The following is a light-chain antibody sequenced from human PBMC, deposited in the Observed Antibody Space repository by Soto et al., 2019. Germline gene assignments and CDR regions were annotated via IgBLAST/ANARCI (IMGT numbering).Light chain of an antibody. CDR3: LQHNYYPLT. CDR2: SAS. Sequence: DIRMTQSPSSLSAYVGDRVTITCRASQDIRDELGWYQQRPGKAPKCLIYSASRLQSGVPSRFSGSGSGTEFTLTISSLQPEDSATYYCLQHNYYPLTCGGGTKVEI. CDR1: QDIRDE. J-gene: IGKJ4*01. V-gene: IGKV1-17*01.